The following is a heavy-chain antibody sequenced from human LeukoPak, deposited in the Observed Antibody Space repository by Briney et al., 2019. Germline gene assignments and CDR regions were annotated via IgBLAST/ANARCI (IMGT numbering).Heavy chain of an antibody. CDR1: GGSISSYH. V-gene: IGHV4-59*01. Sequence: PSETLSLTCTVSGGSISSYHWSWIRQPPGKGLEWIGYIYYSGSTNYNPSLKSRVTISVDTSKNQFSLKLSSATAADTAVYYCARLGFWSGYYTSYVAYWGQGTLVTVSS. J-gene: IGHJ4*02. CDR2: IYYSGST. CDR3: ARLGFWSGYYTSYVAY. D-gene: IGHD3-3*01.